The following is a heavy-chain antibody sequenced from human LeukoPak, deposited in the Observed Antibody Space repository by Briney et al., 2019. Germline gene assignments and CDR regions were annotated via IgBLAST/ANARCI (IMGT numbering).Heavy chain of an antibody. CDR1: GYTFTSYA. CDR2: INAGNGNT. J-gene: IGHJ3*02. V-gene: IGHV1-3*01. D-gene: IGHD6-13*01. Sequence: GASVKVSCKASGYTFTSYAMHWVRQAPGQRLEWMGWINAGNGNTKYLQKFQGRVTITRDTSASTAYMELSSLRSEDTAVYYCASHSSSWYDAFDIWGQGTMVTVSS. CDR3: ASHSSSWYDAFDI.